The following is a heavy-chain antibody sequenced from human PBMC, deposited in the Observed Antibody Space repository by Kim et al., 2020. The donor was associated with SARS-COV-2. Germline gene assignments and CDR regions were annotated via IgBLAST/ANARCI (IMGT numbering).Heavy chain of an antibody. CDR3: ARDRDSSGWYPSDY. CDR2: IKQDGSEK. CDR1: GFTFSNYW. Sequence: GGSLRLSCAASGFTFSNYWMSWVRQTPGKGLECVAQIKQDGSEKNYVDSVKGRFNISRDNAKNLVYFQMNSLGAEDTAVYFCARDRDSSGWYPSDYWGLG. V-gene: IGHV3-7*01. D-gene: IGHD6-13*01. J-gene: IGHJ4*02.